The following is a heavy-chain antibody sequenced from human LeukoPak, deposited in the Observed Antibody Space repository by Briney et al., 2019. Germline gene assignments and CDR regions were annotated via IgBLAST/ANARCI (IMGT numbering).Heavy chain of an antibody. V-gene: IGHV3-30-3*01. Sequence: PGGSLRLSREASGFTFDNYAMHWVRQAPGRRLEWVAVISFDGNQEYYPDSVKGRFTVSRDNSKNTLYLQMNGLKTEDTAVYYCAREGSIVARTDYWGQGALVIVSS. J-gene: IGHJ4*02. D-gene: IGHD3-16*02. CDR3: AREGSIVARTDY. CDR1: GFTFDNYA. CDR2: ISFDGNQE.